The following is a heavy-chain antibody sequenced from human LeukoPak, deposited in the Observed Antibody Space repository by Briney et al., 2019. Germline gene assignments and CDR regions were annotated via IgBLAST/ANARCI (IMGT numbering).Heavy chain of an antibody. Sequence: PSETLSLTCTVSGGSISSDGYYWSWIRQHPGKGLERIAYIYHSGSTFYNPSLRSRLTTSVDTSKNQFSLKMTSVTAADTAVYYCARVYGSGTPHYYGMDVWGQGTTVTVSS. CDR1: GGSISSDGYY. CDR2: IYHSGST. D-gene: IGHD3-10*01. J-gene: IGHJ6*02. V-gene: IGHV4-31*03. CDR3: ARVYGSGTPHYYGMDV.